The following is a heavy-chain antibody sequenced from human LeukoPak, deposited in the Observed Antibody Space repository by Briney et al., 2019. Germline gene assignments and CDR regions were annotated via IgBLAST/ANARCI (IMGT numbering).Heavy chain of an antibody. J-gene: IGHJ6*03. CDR3: ARHGYYYYHMDV. CDR2: ISGSGSII. V-gene: IGHV3-48*03. Sequence: GGALRLSCAASGFTFSTYEMNWVRQAPGKGLEWVSYISGSGSIIYYADSVKGRFTISRDNAKNSLYLRMNSLRAEDTAVYYCARHGYYYYHMDVWGKGTTVTVSS. CDR1: GFTFSTYE.